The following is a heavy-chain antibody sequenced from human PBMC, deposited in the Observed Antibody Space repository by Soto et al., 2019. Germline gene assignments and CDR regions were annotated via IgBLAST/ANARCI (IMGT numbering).Heavy chain of an antibody. Sequence: GGSLRLSCAASGFTFSGSAMHWVRQASGKGLEWVGRIRSKANSYATAYAASVKGRFTIPRDDSKNTAYLQMNSLKTEDTAVYYCTSRFLEWLPAYYGMDVWGQGTTVTVSS. D-gene: IGHD3-3*01. CDR1: GFTFSGSA. CDR3: TSRFLEWLPAYYGMDV. V-gene: IGHV3-73*01. J-gene: IGHJ6*02. CDR2: IRSKANSYAT.